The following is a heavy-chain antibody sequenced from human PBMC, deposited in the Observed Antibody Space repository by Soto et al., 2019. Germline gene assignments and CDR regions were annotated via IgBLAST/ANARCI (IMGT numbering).Heavy chain of an antibody. D-gene: IGHD3-10*01. Sequence: SVKVSCKASGGTFSSYAISWVRQAPGQGLEWMGGIIPIFGTANYAQKFQGRVTITADESTSTAYMELSSLRSEDTAVYYCASPSNLSYGSGSYYFDYWGQGTLVTVSS. J-gene: IGHJ4*02. CDR2: IIPIFGTA. CDR1: GGTFSSYA. V-gene: IGHV1-69*13. CDR3: ASPSNLSYGSGSYYFDY.